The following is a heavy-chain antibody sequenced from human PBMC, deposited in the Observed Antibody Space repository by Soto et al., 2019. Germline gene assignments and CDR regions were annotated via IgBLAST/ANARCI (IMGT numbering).Heavy chain of an antibody. CDR1: GFTFSSYG. CDR2: IWYDGSNK. D-gene: IGHD6-19*01. J-gene: IGHJ4*02. V-gene: IGHV3-33*01. Sequence: PGGSLRLSCAASGFTFSSYGMHWVRQAPGKGLEWVAVIWYDGSNKYYADSVKGRFTISRDNSKNTLYLQMNSLRAEDTAVYYCARDLTVGSGWLDYWGQGTLVTVSS. CDR3: ARDLTVGSGWLDY.